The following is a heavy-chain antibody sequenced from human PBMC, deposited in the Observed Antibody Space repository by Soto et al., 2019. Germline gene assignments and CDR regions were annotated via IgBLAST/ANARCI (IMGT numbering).Heavy chain of an antibody. J-gene: IGHJ4*02. CDR1: EFSFTSHL. CDR2: ISLYNGNT. Sequence: ASVKVSCKAYEFSFTSHLISWVRQAPGQGLEWMGWISLYNGNTNYAQQFQGRVTMTTDTSTSTAYMELRSLRSDDTAMYFCAIYHLELFRFDYWGQGTLVTVSS. D-gene: IGHD2-2*01. V-gene: IGHV1-18*04. CDR3: AIYHLELFRFDY.